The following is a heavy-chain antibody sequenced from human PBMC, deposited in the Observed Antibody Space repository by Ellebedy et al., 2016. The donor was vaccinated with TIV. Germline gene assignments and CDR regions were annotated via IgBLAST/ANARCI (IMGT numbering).Heavy chain of an antibody. Sequence: GASLKISCTTSGFTFGDHVMTWVRQAPGKGLEWLGFIRGKAQGGTREYAESVKDRFMISRDDSKNIAYLHMSSLKTDDTAVYYCARARSWVLRVKDEVLRTYYSDYWGQGTLVSVSS. D-gene: IGHD4/OR15-4a*01. CDR1: GFTFGDHV. V-gene: IGHV3-49*04. J-gene: IGHJ4*02. CDR3: ARARSWVLRVKDEVLRTYYSDY. CDR2: IRGKAQGGTR.